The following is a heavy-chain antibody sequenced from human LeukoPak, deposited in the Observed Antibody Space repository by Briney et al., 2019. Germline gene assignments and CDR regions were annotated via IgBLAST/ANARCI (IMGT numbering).Heavy chain of an antibody. J-gene: IGHJ6*02. D-gene: IGHD3-22*01. V-gene: IGHV3-21*01. CDR3: ARNTDYYDSSGSYFGYYYFGMDV. CDR1: GFTFSSYS. CDR2: ISSSSSYI. Sequence: GGSLRLSCAASGFTFSSYSMNWVRQAPGKGLEWVSSISSSSSYIYYADSVKGRFTISRDNAKNSLYLQMNSLRAEDTAVYYCARNTDYYDSSGSYFGYYYFGMDVWGQGTTVTVSS.